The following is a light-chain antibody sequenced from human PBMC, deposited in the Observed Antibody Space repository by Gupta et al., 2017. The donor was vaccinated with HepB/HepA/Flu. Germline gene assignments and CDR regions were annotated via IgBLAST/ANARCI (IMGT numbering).Light chain of an antibody. V-gene: IGLV1-40*01. Sequence: QSVLTQPPSVSGAPGQTVTISCTGSSSNIGAGYDVHWYQKLPGTAPKLLIYTNTNRPSGVPDRFSGSKSGTSASLAITGLQAEDEADYYCQSYDSSLSGYVFGTGTKVTVL. CDR3: QSYDSSLSGYV. CDR2: TNT. J-gene: IGLJ1*01. CDR1: SSNIGAGYD.